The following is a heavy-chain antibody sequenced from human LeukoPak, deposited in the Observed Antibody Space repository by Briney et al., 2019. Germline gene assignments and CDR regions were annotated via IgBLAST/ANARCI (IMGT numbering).Heavy chain of an antibody. CDR2: VSVNGGDT. CDR3: TTYNRDVPFDY. CDR1: GFTFSSYA. J-gene: IGHJ4*02. Sequence: PGGSLRLSCAASGFTFSSYAMTWVRQAPGKGLEWVLTVSVNGGDTFYPDSVKGRFIISRDNSKNTLYLQMNSLRAEDTAVYYCTTYNRDVPFDYWGQGTLVTVSS. V-gene: IGHV3-23*01. D-gene: IGHD1-1*01.